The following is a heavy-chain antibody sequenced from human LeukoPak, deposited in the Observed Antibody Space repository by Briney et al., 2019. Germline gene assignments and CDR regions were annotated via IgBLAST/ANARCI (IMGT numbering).Heavy chain of an antibody. V-gene: IGHV3-53*01. CDR1: GFSVSSNY. CDR2: IYSDGST. J-gene: IGHJ4*02. CDR3: ARATLDN. Sequence: GGSLRLSCAASGFSVSSNYISWVRQAPGKGLEWVSVIYSDGSTKYADSVKARFTISRDNSKNTVYLQMISLRVEDTAVYYCARATLDNWGQGTLVTVSS.